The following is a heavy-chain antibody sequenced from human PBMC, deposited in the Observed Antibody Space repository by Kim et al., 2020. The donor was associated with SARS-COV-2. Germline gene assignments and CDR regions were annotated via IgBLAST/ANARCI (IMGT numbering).Heavy chain of an antibody. D-gene: IGHD6-13*01. Sequence: SETRSLTCSVSGAPLTNDYLSWIRQPARKGLEWIGRVSPRGVADYNPSFKAGVSISLDSSANKNSLSGASVTAADTALISLARCPDSSAWSPLDCWGQG. V-gene: IGHV4-4*07. CDR2: VSPRGVA. J-gene: IGHJ4*02. CDR3: ARCPDSSAWSPLDC. CDR1: GAPLTNDY.